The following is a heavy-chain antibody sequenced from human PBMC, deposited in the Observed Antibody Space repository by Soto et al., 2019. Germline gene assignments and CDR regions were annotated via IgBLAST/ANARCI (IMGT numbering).Heavy chain of an antibody. V-gene: IGHV3-74*01. D-gene: IGHD2-15*01. CDR1: GFTFSSYW. J-gene: IGHJ5*02. CDR2: INSDGSST. CDR3: ARENVVVAATDNWFDP. Sequence: EVQLVKSGGGLVQPGGSLRLSCAASGFTFSSYWMHWVRQAPGKGLVWVSRINSDGSSTSYADSVKGRFTISRDNAKNTLYLQMNSLRAEDTAVYYCARENVVVAATDNWFDPWGQGTLVTVSS.